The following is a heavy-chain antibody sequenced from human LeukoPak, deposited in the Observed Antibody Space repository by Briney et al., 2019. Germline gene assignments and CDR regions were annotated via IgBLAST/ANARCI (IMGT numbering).Heavy chain of an antibody. CDR2: IRPDGGEK. V-gene: IGHV3-7*01. CDR3: ARGLSGPSVY. D-gene: IGHD2-15*01. J-gene: IGHJ4*02. CDR1: GFTFSNYW. Sequence: PGGSLRLSCVVSGFTFSNYWMSWVRQAPGKGLEWVINIRPDGGEKYFVDSVKGRFTISRDNAKNSLYLQMNSLRAEDTAVYYCARGLSGPSVYWGQGTLVTVSS.